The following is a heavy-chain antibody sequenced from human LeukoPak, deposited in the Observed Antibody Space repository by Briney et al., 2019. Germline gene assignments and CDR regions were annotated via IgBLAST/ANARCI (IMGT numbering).Heavy chain of an antibody. CDR1: GFTFGDYA. Sequence: GGSLRLSCTASGFTFGDYAMSWVRQAPGKGLEWVGFIRSKAYGGTTEYAASVKGRFTISRDDSKSIAYLQMNSLKTEDTAVYYCTRASGSGSYYNYYYYMDVWGKGTTVTISS. CDR3: TRASGSGSYYNYYYYMDV. CDR2: IRSKAYGGTT. D-gene: IGHD3-10*01. J-gene: IGHJ6*03. V-gene: IGHV3-49*04.